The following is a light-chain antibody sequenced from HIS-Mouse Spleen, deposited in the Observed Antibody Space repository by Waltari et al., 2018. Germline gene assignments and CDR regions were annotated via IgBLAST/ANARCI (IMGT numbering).Light chain of an antibody. CDR1: QSISSY. J-gene: IGKJ1*01. CDR2: AAS. CDR3: QQSYSTPRT. Sequence: SQVTPYPSSLPASVGDRVTITCRASQSISSYLNWYQQKPGTAPKLLIYAASSFQSGVPSRFSGSGSGTDFTLTISSLQPEDFATYYCQQSYSTPRTFGQGTKVEIK. V-gene: IGKV1-39*01.